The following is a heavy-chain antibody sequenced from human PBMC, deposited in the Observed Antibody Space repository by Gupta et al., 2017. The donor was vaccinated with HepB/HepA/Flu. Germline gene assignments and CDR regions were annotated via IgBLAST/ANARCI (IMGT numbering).Heavy chain of an antibody. CDR1: RFTFSSYA. Sequence: QVQLVESGGGVVHPGRSLSLSYAASRFTFSSYAMHWVRQAPGKGLEWVAVISYDGSNKYYADALKGRFTISRDNAKKTMDLQLKRMRDEDTAVYYGARSFDSSGYYSNYWGQGPLVTVSS. CDR3: ARSFDSSGYYSNY. V-gene: IGHV3-30-3*01. CDR2: ISYDGSNK. J-gene: IGHJ4*02. D-gene: IGHD3-22*01.